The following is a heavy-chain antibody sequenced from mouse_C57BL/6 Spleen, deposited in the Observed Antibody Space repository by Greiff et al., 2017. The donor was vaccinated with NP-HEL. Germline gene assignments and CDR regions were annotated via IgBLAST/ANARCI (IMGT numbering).Heavy chain of an antibody. V-gene: IGHV2-5*01. J-gene: IGHJ4*01. CDR3: AKNKGSGRGAMDY. CDR1: GFSLTSYG. Sequence: QVQLQQSGPGLVQPSQSLSITCTVSGFSLTSYGVHWVRQSPGKGLEWLGVIWRGGSTDYNAAFMSRLSITKDNAKSQVFFKMNSLQADDTAIYYCAKNKGSGRGAMDYWGQGTSVTVSS. CDR2: IWRGGST.